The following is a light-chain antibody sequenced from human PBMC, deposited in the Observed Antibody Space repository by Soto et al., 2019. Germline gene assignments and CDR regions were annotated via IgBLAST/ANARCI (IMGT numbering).Light chain of an antibody. CDR1: SSDIGAYDY. Sequence: VLTQPASVSGSPGQSITISCTGTSSDIGAYDYVSWYQQYPGRVPKLLIHEVTNRPSGVSDRFSGSKSGNTASLTISGLQTEDEADYYCSSHAGSSAFYVFGTGTKVTVL. V-gene: IGLV2-14*01. CDR3: SSHAGSSAFYV. J-gene: IGLJ1*01. CDR2: EVT.